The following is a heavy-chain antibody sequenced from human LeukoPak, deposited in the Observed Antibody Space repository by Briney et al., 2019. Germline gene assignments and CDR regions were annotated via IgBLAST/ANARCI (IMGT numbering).Heavy chain of an antibody. CDR2: IYHSGST. V-gene: IGHV4-38-2*02. CDR3: VREGATYYYDTSGYRPPSGY. D-gene: IGHD3-22*01. Sequence: SETLSLTCTVSGYSISTGYYWGWIRQPPGKGLEWIGSIYHSGSTYYNPSLKGRVTISVDTSNNQFSLKLSSVTAADTAVYYCVREGATYYYDTSGYRPPSGYWGQGTLVTVSS. CDR1: GYSISTGYY. J-gene: IGHJ4*02.